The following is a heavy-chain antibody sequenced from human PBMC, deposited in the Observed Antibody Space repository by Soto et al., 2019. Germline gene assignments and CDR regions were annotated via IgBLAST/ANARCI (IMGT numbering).Heavy chain of an antibody. D-gene: IGHD3-3*01. CDR2: VHDSGTT. CDR1: GGSTSNYY. J-gene: IGHJ4*02. CDR3: ARAVNDFWSGFSYYFDF. V-gene: IGHV4-59*01. Sequence: PSETLSLTCTVSGGSTSNYYWSWIRQPPGKGLEWIGYVHDSGTTYYNPSLKSRVTISLGPSKNHFSLKLTSVTAADTAMYYCARAVNDFWSGFSYYFDFWGQGNMVTVSS.